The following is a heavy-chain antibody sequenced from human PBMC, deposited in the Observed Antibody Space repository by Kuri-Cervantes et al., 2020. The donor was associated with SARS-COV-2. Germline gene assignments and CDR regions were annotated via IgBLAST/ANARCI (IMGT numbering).Heavy chain of an antibody. D-gene: IGHD3-16*01. V-gene: IGHV3-11*06. CDR1: GFTFSDYY. CDR3: ARVLGGGYDMDV. CDR2: ISSSSSYT. Sequence: GGSLRLSCAASGFTFSDYYMSWIRQAPGKGLEWVSYISSSSSYTNYADSVKGRFTISRDNARNSLYLQMNSLRAEDTAVYYCARVLGGGYDMDVWGQGTTVTVSS. J-gene: IGHJ6*02.